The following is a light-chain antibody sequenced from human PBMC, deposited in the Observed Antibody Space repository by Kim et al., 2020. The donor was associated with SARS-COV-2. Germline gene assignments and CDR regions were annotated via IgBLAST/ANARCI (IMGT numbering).Light chain of an antibody. V-gene: IGLV3-9*01. CDR1: NIGSKD. J-gene: IGLJ3*02. CDR3: QVWDSSTWV. Sequence: SYELTQPLSVSVALGQTARITCGENNIGSKDVLWYQQKPGQAPVLVIYTDTNRPSGIPERFSGSNSGNTATLTISRAQAGDEADYYCQVWDSSTWVFGGG. CDR2: TDT.